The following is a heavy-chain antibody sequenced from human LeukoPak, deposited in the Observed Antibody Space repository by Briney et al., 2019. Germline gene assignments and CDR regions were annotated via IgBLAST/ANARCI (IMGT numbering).Heavy chain of an antibody. V-gene: IGHV4-34*01. D-gene: IGHD6-19*01. CDR2: INHSGST. CDR1: GGSFSGYY. J-gene: IGHJ5*02. CDR3: ARGQDSSGWFDP. Sequence: SETLSLTCAVYGGSFSGYYWSWIRQPPGKGLEWIGEINHSGSTNYNPSLKSRVTISVDTSKNQFSLKLSSVTAADTAVYYCARGQDSSGWFDPWGQGTLVTASS.